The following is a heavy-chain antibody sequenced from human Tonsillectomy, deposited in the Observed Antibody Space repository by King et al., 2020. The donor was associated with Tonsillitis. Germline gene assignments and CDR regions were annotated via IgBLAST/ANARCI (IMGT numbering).Heavy chain of an antibody. V-gene: IGHV4-31*03. D-gene: IGHD1-1*01. CDR3: AGTGATFDY. Sequence: VPLQESGPGLVKPSQTLSLTCTVSGGSVSTDGYFWSWIRQHPGKGLEWIAYIYYSGSTYYNPSLKSRVSISIDTSKNQFSLKLSSVTAADTAVYYCAGTGATFDYWGPGTLVTVSS. CDR1: GGSVSTDGYF. J-gene: IGHJ4*02. CDR2: IYYSGST.